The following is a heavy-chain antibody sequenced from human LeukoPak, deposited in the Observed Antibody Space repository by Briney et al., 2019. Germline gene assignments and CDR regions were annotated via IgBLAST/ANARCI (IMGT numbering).Heavy chain of an antibody. CDR3: ARSSSTSNWFDP. CDR2: INAGNGNT. V-gene: IGHV1-3*01. Sequence: ASVKVSCKASGYTFTSYAMHWVRQAPGQRLEWMGWINAGNGNTKYSQKSQGRVTITRNTSISTAYMELSSLRSEDTAVYYCARSSSTSNWFDPWGQGTLVTVPS. D-gene: IGHD2-2*01. CDR1: GYTFTSYA. J-gene: IGHJ5*02.